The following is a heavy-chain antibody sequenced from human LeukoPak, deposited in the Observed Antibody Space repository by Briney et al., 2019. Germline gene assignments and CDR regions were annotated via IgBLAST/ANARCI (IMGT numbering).Heavy chain of an antibody. CDR1: GFHFGSYG. D-gene: IGHD6-19*01. CDR2: ISHEGSYQ. Sequence: PGGSLRLSCEASGFHFGSYGIHWVRQAPGKGLEWVAVISHEGSYQNYADSVKGRFTTSRDNSRNMVFLQMNSLSAEDTALYYCARTREQWQVLDYWGQGTLVIVSS. CDR3: ARTREQWQVLDY. V-gene: IGHV3-30*03. J-gene: IGHJ4*02.